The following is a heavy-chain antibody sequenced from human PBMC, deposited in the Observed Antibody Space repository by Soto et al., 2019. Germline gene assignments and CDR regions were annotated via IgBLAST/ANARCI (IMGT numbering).Heavy chain of an antibody. CDR2: FIPIFRTL. CDR1: GGIFGSHG. D-gene: IGHD3-22*01. CDR3: VRDRRIYYSDPHDEFVASDYEV. Sequence: QVQLIQSEAAVMKPGSSVRVSCTASGGIFGSHGFSWVRQAPGHRLEWEGGFIPIFRTLTYTEKFQARVRIAADESVNTVYLDLSGLTSDDTAVYYCVRDRRIYYSDPHDEFVASDYEVWGQGTMVTVSS. J-gene: IGHJ3*01. V-gene: IGHV1-69*01.